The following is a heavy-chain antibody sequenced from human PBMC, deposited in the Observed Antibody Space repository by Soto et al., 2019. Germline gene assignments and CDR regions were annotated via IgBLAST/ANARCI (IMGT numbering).Heavy chain of an antibody. CDR1: GGAINSYY. CDR2: IYSSGGT. CDR3: ARGQRFSEWFNP. J-gene: IGHJ5*02. V-gene: IGHV4-4*07. Sequence: SETLSLTCTVSGGAINSYYWTWIRQPAGKGLEWIGRIYSSGGTKYNPSLQSRVTMSLDTSKNQFSLRLTSVTAADTAVYYCARGQRFSEWFNPWGQGTLVTVSS. D-gene: IGHD3-3*01.